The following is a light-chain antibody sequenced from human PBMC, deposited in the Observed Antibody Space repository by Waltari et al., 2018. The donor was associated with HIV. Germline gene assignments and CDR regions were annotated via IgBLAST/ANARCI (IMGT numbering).Light chain of an antibody. J-gene: IGLJ2*01. V-gene: IGLV2-14*03. CDR3: ASFTGDHTLL. CDR1: DSDFGLYNF. Sequence: SAVTQPASVSGLPGQSITISCTGDDSDFGLYNFVSCYQQHPGTLPRLILYDVYSRASGISHRFYGSMSGHTASLNISGLRAEDEADYYCASFTGDHTLLFGGGTKVTVL. CDR2: DVY.